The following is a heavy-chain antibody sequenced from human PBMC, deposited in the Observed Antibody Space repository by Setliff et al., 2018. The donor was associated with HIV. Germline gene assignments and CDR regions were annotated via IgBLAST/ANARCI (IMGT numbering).Heavy chain of an antibody. Sequence: GGSLRLSCAASGFTFSTYSMNWVRQAPGKGLEWVSSISSTSNYIYYADSVKGRFTLSRDTSKNTLFLQMNSLRPEDAAVYYCARVRLYNTALDYWGQGTLVTVSS. CDR3: ARVRLYNTALDY. CDR2: ISSTSNYI. D-gene: IGHD3-3*01. CDR1: GFTFSTYS. J-gene: IGHJ4*02. V-gene: IGHV3-21*01.